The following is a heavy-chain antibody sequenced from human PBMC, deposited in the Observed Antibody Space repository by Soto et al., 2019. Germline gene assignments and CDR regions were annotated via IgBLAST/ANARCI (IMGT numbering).Heavy chain of an antibody. V-gene: IGHV3-64D*06. CDR3: VSHSSSWSHDY. CDR2: ISSNGGST. CDR1: GFTFSSYA. D-gene: IGHD6-13*01. J-gene: IGHJ4*02. Sequence: HPGGSLRLSCSASGFTFSSYAMHWVRQAPGKGLEYVSAISSNGGSTYYADSVKGRFTISRDNSKNTLYLQMSSLRAEDTAVYYCVSHSSSWSHDYWGQGTLVTVSS.